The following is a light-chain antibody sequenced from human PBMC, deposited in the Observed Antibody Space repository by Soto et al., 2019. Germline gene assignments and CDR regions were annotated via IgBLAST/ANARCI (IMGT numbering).Light chain of an antibody. CDR3: TSYAGSSNGV. V-gene: IGLV2-8*01. CDR2: EVS. Sequence: QSVLTQPPSASGSPGQSVTISCTGTGGDIGTYKYVSWYQQHPGQAPKLIIYEVSKRPSGVPGRFFGSKSGNTASLTVSGLQSEDEADYYCTSYAGSSNGVFGGGTKLTVL. CDR1: GGDIGTYKY. J-gene: IGLJ3*02.